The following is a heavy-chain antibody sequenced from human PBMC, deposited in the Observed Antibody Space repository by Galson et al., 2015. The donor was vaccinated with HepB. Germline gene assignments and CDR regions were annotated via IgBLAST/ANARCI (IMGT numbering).Heavy chain of an antibody. CDR3: ARGGLLFFPVRVPHDAFDI. J-gene: IGHJ3*02. CDR2: INPNSGGT. CDR1: GYTFTGYY. V-gene: IGHV1-2*04. Sequence: SCKASGYTFTGYYIHWVRQAPGQGLEWMGWINPNSGGTNYAQKFQGWVTMTRDTSISTAYMELSRLRSDDTAVYYCARGGLLFFPVRVPHDAFDIWGQGTMVTVSS. D-gene: IGHD2-21*02.